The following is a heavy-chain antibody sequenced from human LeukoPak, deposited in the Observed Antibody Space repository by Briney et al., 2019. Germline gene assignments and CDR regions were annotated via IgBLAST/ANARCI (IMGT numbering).Heavy chain of an antibody. V-gene: IGHV3-15*01. D-gene: IGHD3-16*01. CDR3: TTDPFDYGDYYYDIDA. CDR2: IKTKTHGGTT. CDR1: VFAFRNAW. Sequence: GGSLRLSCRASVFAFRNAWMNWVRQAPGKGLEWVGRIKTKTHGGTTDYAAPVKGRFTISRDDSENILYLQMNSLKTEDTAIYYCTTDPFDYGDYYYDIDAWGQGTAVTVSS. J-gene: IGHJ6*02.